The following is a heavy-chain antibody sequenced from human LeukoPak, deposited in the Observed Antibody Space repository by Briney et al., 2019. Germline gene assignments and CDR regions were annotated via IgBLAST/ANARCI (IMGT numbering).Heavy chain of an antibody. Sequence: ASVKVSCKVSVYTLSEVSMHWVRQSPGKGLEWMGRFDPADNETIYAQKFQGRVTMTEDTSTDTAYMELSSLRSEDTAVYYCARDNDSRDPPHFDYWGQGTLVSVSS. D-gene: IGHD3-16*01. J-gene: IGHJ4*02. V-gene: IGHV1-24*01. CDR1: VYTLSEVS. CDR3: ARDNDSRDPPHFDY. CDR2: FDPADNET.